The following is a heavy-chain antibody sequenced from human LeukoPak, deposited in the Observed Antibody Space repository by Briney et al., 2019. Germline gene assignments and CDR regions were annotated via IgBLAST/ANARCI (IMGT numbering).Heavy chain of an antibody. Sequence: GGSLRLSCTASGFTFGDYAMSWVRQAPGKGLEWVGFIRSKPYGGTTEYAASVEGRFTISRDDSKSIAYLQMNSLKTEDTAVYYCTRVPSVWGDAFDIWGQGTMVTVSS. CDR1: GFTFGDYA. D-gene: IGHD3-16*01. CDR3: TRVPSVWGDAFDI. CDR2: IRSKPYGGTT. V-gene: IGHV3-49*04. J-gene: IGHJ3*02.